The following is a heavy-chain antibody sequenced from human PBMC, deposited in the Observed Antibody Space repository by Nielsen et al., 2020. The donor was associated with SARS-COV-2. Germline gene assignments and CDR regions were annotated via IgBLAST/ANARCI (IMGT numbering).Heavy chain of an antibody. J-gene: IGHJ3*01. D-gene: IGHD3-10*01. CDR3: AKDGVVRGDALDL. V-gene: IGHV3-33*06. Sequence: GESLKISCAASGFTFSSYGMHWVRQAPGKGLEWVAVIWYDGSNKYYADSVKGRFTISRDNSKNTLYLQMHSLRVEDTAVYYCAKDGVVRGDALDLWGQGTMVTVSS. CDR1: GFTFSSYG. CDR2: IWYDGSNK.